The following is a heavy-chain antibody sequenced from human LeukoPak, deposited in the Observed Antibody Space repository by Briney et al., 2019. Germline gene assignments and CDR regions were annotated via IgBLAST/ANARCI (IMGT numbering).Heavy chain of an antibody. Sequence: GGSLRLSCAASGFTFSSYSMNWVRQAPGKGLEWVSYISPSSGTISYADSVKGRFTISRGNAKNSLYLQMNSLRAEDTAVYYCATNSDYRFEYWGQGTLVTVSS. V-gene: IGHV3-48*01. CDR3: ATNSDYRFEY. D-gene: IGHD3-22*01. CDR1: GFTFSSYS. J-gene: IGHJ4*02. CDR2: ISPSSGTI.